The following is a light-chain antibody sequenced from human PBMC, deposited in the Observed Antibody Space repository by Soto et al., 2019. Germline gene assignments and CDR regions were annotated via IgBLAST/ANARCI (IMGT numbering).Light chain of an antibody. CDR1: LPISNY. V-gene: IGKV1-27*01. J-gene: IGKJ3*01. Sequence: DLQMNQSPSYLSASVGARVTITCRASLPISNYLAWYQTKPGKIPNLLIYAASTLQAGVPSRFSGSGSGTDFTRHISSLKHEEFATDYGQQANSFPFTFGPGTKVDI. CDR2: AAS. CDR3: QQANSFPFT.